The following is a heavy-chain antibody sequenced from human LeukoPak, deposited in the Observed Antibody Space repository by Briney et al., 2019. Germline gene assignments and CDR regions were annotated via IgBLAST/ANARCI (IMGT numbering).Heavy chain of an antibody. CDR2: IIPIFGTA. J-gene: IGHJ6*02. Sequence: GASVKISCKASGGTFSSYAISWVRQAPGRGLEWMGGIIPIFGTANYAQKFQGRVTITADESTSTAYMELSSLRSEDTAVYYCARVPRTMVRGPYGMDVWGQGTTVTVSS. D-gene: IGHD3-10*01. CDR1: GGTFSSYA. CDR3: ARVPRTMVRGPYGMDV. V-gene: IGHV1-69*13.